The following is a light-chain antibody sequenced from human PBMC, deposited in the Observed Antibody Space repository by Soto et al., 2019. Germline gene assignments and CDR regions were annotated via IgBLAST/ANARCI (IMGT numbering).Light chain of an antibody. Sequence: DIQMTQSPSTLSASVGDRVTITCRASQSISTWLAWYQQKPGKAPKLLIYTASNLERGVPSRFSGSGSGTAFTLTISSLQPDDFATYYCQQHNSYPRTFGQGTKVEMK. CDR2: TAS. CDR3: QQHNSYPRT. CDR1: QSISTW. J-gene: IGKJ1*01. V-gene: IGKV1-5*03.